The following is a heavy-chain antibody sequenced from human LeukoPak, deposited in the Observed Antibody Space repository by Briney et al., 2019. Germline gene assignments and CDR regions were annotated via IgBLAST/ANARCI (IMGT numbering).Heavy chain of an antibody. CDR3: ARACGGDCYLSDY. J-gene: IGHJ4*02. CDR2: ISTSSSYM. D-gene: IGHD2-21*02. Sequence: GGSLRLSCAASGFTFSSYSMTWVRQAPGKGLEWVSSISTSSSYMYYADSVKGRFTISRDNAKNSLYLQMNSLRAEDTAVYYCARACGGDCYLSDYWGQGTLVTVSS. V-gene: IGHV3-21*01. CDR1: GFTFSSYS.